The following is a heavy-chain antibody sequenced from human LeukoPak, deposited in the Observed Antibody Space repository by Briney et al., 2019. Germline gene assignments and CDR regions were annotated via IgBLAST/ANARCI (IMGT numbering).Heavy chain of an antibody. CDR2: IYYSGST. CDR3: ATHFPSGDYFDY. J-gene: IGHJ4*02. CDR1: GGSISSSSYY. D-gene: IGHD4-17*01. V-gene: IGHV4-39*01. Sequence: SETLSLTCTVSGGSISSSSYYWGWIRQPPGKGLEWIGSIYYSGSTYYNPSLKSRVTISVDTSKNQFSLKLSSVTDADTAVYYCATHFPSGDYFDYWGQGTLVTVSS.